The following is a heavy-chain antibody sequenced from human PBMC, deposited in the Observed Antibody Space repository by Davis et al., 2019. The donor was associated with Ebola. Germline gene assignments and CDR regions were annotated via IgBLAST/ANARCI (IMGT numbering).Heavy chain of an antibody. Sequence: PSETLSLTCTVSGDSIGSYYWSWIRQPPGKEPEWIGYIYYSGNTRKNPSLKSRVTLSMDMSKNEFSLKLTAVTAADTGVYFCARDRDGYNWVDSWGQGTQVTVSS. D-gene: IGHD5-24*01. CDR3: ARDRDGYNWVDS. J-gene: IGHJ5*01. CDR1: GDSIGSYY. CDR2: IYYSGNT. V-gene: IGHV4-59*01.